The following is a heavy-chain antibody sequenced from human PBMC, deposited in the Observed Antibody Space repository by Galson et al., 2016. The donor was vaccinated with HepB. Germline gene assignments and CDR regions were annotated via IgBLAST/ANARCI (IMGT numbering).Heavy chain of an antibody. CDR3: ATETSNGRPDPFDI. V-gene: IGHV1-2*02. CDR2: INPGNGDT. J-gene: IGHJ3*02. D-gene: IGHD2-8*01. Sequence: SCKASAYRFTGRTMHWVRQAPGQGLEWLGWINPGNGDTVYAQKFRGRVTMVRDETSINTAYMELSGLASDDTSMYFCATETSNGRPDPFDIWGQGTMVTVSS. CDR1: AYRFTGRT.